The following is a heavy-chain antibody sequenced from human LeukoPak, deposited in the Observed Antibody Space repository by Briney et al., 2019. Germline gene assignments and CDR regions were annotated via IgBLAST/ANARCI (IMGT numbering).Heavy chain of an antibody. CDR1: GGSFSGYY. J-gene: IGHJ6*03. CDR2: INHSGST. Sequence: SETLSLTCAVHGGSFSGYYWSWIRQPPGKGLEWIGEINHSGSTNYNPSLKSRVTISVDTSKNQFSLKLSSVTAADTAVYYCASSPYSSSWYFVRYMDVWGKGTTVTVSS. CDR3: ASSPYSSSWYFVRYMDV. D-gene: IGHD6-13*01. V-gene: IGHV4-34*01.